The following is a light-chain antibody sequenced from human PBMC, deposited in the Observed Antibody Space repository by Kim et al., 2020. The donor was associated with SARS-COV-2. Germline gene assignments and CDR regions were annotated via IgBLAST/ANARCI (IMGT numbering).Light chain of an antibody. CDR2: SNN. J-gene: IGLJ1*01. CDR3: QSYDRRLSSYV. Sequence: RVTISCTGSSSNIGEGYDVHWYQQLPGKAPKFLIYSNNNRPSGVPDRFSASKTGTSASLAITGLQAEDEAAYYCQSYDRRLSSYVFGTGTKVTVL. V-gene: IGLV1-40*01. CDR1: SSNIGEGYD.